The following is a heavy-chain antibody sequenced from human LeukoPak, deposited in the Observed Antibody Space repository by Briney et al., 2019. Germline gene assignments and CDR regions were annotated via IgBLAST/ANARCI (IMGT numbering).Heavy chain of an antibody. CDR2: ISSSSVYI. J-gene: IGHJ4*02. D-gene: IGHD4-23*01. V-gene: IGHV3-21*01. CDR1: GFTFSTFG. Sequence: PGGSLRLSCTASGFTFSTFGMNWVRQAPGKGLEWVSSISSSSVYIYYADSVKGRFTISRDNAKNSLYLQMNSLRAEDTAVYYCARAPSTTVVTVFDYWGQGTLVTVSS. CDR3: ARAPSTTVVTVFDY.